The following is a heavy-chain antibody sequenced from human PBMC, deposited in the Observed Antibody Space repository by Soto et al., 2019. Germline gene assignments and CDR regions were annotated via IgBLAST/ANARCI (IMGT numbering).Heavy chain of an antibody. V-gene: IGHV4-4*07. CDR2: IYTSGST. Sequence: QVQLQESGPGLVKPSETLSLTCTVSGGSISSYYWSWIRQPAGKGLEWIGRIYTSGSTNYNPSLKSRVTMSVDTSKNQFSLKLSSVTAADTAVYYCARDLVRVVVAATLGYYYYGMDVWGQGTTVTVSS. D-gene: IGHD2-15*01. J-gene: IGHJ6*02. CDR1: GGSISSYY. CDR3: ARDLVRVVVAATLGYYYYGMDV.